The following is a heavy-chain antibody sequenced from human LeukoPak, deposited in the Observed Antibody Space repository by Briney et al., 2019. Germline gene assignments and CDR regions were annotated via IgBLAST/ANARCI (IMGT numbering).Heavy chain of an antibody. D-gene: IGHD6-13*01. Sequence: KTGGSLRLSCAASGFTFSSYAMSWVRQAPGKGLEWVSAISGSGGSTYYADSVKGRFTISRDNSKNTLYLQMNSLRAEGTAVYYCAKDGTAGFNYDAFDIWGQGTMVTVSS. CDR1: GFTFSSYA. CDR3: AKDGTAGFNYDAFDI. J-gene: IGHJ3*02. CDR2: ISGSGGST. V-gene: IGHV3-23*01.